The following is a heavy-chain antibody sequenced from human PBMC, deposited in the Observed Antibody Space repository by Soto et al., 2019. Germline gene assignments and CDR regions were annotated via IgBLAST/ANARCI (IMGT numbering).Heavy chain of an antibody. CDR1: GFTFSSYA. J-gene: IGHJ4*02. V-gene: IGHV3-7*01. D-gene: IGHD6-19*01. CDR2: IRQDGSVK. CDR3: VRSNGWTPDF. Sequence: GWSLRLSCAASGFTFSSYAMSWVRQAPGKGLERVAIIRQDGSVKLYADFVRGRFTISRDNAKNSLYLQLKNLGVEDTALYYCVRSNGWTPDFWGRGTLVTVSS.